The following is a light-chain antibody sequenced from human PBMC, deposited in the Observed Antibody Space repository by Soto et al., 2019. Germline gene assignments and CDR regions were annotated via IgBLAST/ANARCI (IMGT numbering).Light chain of an antibody. J-gene: IGLJ3*02. CDR3: VLYMGSGIAG. V-gene: IGLV8-61*01. Sequence: QTVVTQEPSFSVSPGRTVTLTCGLSSGSVSTSYYPSWYHQTPGQAPRTLIYSTNTRSSGVPDRFSGSILGNKAALTITGAQADDESDYYCVLYMGSGIAGFGGGTKLTVL. CDR1: SGSVSTSYY. CDR2: STN.